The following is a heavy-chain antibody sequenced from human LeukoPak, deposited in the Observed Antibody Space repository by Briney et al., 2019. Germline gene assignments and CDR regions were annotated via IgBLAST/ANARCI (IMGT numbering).Heavy chain of an antibody. CDR3: VKGLLYYYDSSGYYDY. D-gene: IGHD3-22*01. CDR1: GFTFSSYA. V-gene: IGHV3-64D*06. Sequence: GGSLRLSCSASGFTFSSYAMHWVRQAPGKGLEYVSAISSNGGSTYYADSVKGRFTISRDNSKNTLYLQMSSLRAEDTAVYYCVKGLLYYYDSSGYYDYWGQGTLVTVSS. J-gene: IGHJ4*02. CDR2: ISSNGGST.